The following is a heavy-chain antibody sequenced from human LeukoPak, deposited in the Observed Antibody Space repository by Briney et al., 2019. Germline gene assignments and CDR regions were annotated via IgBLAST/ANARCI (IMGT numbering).Heavy chain of an antibody. J-gene: IGHJ4*02. Sequence: SETLSLTCAVYGGSFGGYYWSWIRQPPGKGLEWIGEINHSGSTNYNPSLKSRVTISVDTSKNQFSLKLSSVTAADTAVYYCARAVYSSSWSNWGQGTLVTVSS. CDR3: ARAVYSSSWSN. CDR2: INHSGST. D-gene: IGHD6-13*01. CDR1: GGSFGGYY. V-gene: IGHV4-34*01.